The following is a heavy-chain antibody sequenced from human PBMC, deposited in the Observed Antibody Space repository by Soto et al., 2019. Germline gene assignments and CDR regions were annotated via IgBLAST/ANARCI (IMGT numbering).Heavy chain of an antibody. D-gene: IGHD3-3*01. CDR2: VYHTGRT. V-gene: IGHV4-61*01. CDR3: ARGGGYYDFWSGYYTPYYYGMDV. Sequence: PSETLSLTCTVSGGSFKSGSYSWSWIRQPPGKGLEWIGYVYHTGRTSYNPSLKSRVTISVDTSKNQFSLKLSSVTAADTAVYYCARGGGYYDFWSGYYTPYYYGMDVWGQGTTVTVSS. CDR1: GGSFKSGSYS. J-gene: IGHJ6*02.